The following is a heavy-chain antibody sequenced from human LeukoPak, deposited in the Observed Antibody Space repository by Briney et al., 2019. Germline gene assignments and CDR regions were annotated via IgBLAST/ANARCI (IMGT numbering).Heavy chain of an antibody. Sequence: PSETLSLTCAVYGGSFSGYYWSWIRQPPRKRLEWIGEILHSGSTNYNPSLMRRVTLSVDTSKNQFSLPLGSVTDADTAVYYCARGIDPVPYPIVVVPGATVEAYYIYFLGQGTLGTVS. D-gene: IGHD2-2*01. CDR1: GGSFSGYY. J-gene: IGHJ4*02. CDR3: ARGIDPVPYPIVVVPGATVEAYYIYF. CDR2: ILHSGST. V-gene: IGHV4-34*01.